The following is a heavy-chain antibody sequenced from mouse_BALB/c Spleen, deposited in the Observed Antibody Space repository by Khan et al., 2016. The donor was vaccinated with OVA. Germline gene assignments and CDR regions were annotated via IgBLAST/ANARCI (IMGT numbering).Heavy chain of an antibody. V-gene: IGHV1-5*01. Sequence: IQLVQSGTVLARPGASVKMSCKASGYSFTSYLIHWVKQRPGQGLEWIGDIYPGNGDTTYNQKFKDKAKLTAGTSANTAFMELSSLTNEDSAVYYCERGGFSSFAYWGQGTLVTVSA. J-gene: IGHJ3*01. CDR1: GYSFTSYL. D-gene: IGHD1-3*01. CDR3: ERGGFSSFAY. CDR2: IYPGNGDT.